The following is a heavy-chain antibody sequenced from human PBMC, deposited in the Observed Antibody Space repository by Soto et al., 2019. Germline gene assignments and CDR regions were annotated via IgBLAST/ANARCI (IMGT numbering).Heavy chain of an antibody. D-gene: IGHD1-26*01. CDR2: INAGNGNT. J-gene: IGHJ2*01. CDR1: GYTFTSYA. Sequence: QVQLVQSGAEVKKPGASVKVSCKASGYTFTSYAMHWVRQAPGQRLEWMGWINAGNGNTKYSQKFQGRVTITRDTSASTAYMELSSLRSEVTAVYYCARGGSLYWYFDLWGRVTLVTLSS. V-gene: IGHV1-3*01. CDR3: ARGGSLYWYFDL.